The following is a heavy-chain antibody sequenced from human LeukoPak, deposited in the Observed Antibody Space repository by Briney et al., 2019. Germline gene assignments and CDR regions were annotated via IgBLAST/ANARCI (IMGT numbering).Heavy chain of an antibody. CDR3: AREKSVTGSPYYFDY. Sequence: SETLSLTCTVSGGSITYYFRNWIRQPAGKGLEWIGRIYTNENTNYNPSLKSRVTMSVDTSKNQFSLKLNSVTAADTAVYYCAREKSVTGSPYYFDYWGQGILVTVSS. J-gene: IGHJ4*02. V-gene: IGHV4-4*07. CDR2: IYTNENT. D-gene: IGHD3-9*01. CDR1: GGSITYYF.